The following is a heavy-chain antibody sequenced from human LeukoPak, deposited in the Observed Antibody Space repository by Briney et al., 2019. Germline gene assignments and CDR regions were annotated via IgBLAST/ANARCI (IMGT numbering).Heavy chain of an antibody. Sequence: PGGSLRLSCAASGFTFSSYSMNWVRQAPGKGLEWVSYISSSSSTIYYADSVKGRFTISRDNAKNSLYLQMNSLRAEDTAVYYCARAVYGSSWYITAFDIWGQGTMVTVSS. D-gene: IGHD6-13*01. CDR2: ISSSSSTI. J-gene: IGHJ3*02. V-gene: IGHV3-48*04. CDR3: ARAVYGSSWYITAFDI. CDR1: GFTFSSYS.